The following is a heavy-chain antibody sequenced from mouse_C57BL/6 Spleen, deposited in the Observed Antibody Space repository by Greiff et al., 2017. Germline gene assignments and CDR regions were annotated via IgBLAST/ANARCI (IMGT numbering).Heavy chain of an antibody. J-gene: IGHJ3*01. D-gene: IGHD2-12*01. Sequence: QVQLQQSGPELVKPGASVKLSCKASGYTFTSYDINWVKQRPGQGLEWIGWIYPRDGSTKYNEKFKGKATLTVDTASSTAYMERHSLTAEDSAVYFCARGDSDDQAWFAYWGQGTLVTVSA. CDR2: IYPRDGST. CDR1: GYTFTSYD. V-gene: IGHV1-85*01. CDR3: ARGDSDDQAWFAY.